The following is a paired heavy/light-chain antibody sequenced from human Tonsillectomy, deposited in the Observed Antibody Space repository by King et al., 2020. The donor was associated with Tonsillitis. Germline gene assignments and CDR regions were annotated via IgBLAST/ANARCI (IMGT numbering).Light chain of an antibody. CDR3: QQYYSYPLT. J-gene: IGKJ4*01. CDR1: QGISSY. Sequence: AIRITQSPSSLSASTGDRVTITCRASQGISSYLAWYQQKPGKAPKLLIYAASTLQSGVPSRFSGSGSGTDFTLTISCLQSEDFATYYCQQYYSYPLTFGGGTKVEIK. V-gene: IGKV1-8*01. CDR2: AAS.
Heavy chain of an antibody. D-gene: IGHD3-22*01. Sequence: QVQLVESGGGVVQPGGSLRLSCAASGFTFSSYGMHWVRQAPGKGLEWVAFIRYDGSNKYYADSVKGRFTISRDNSKNTLYLQMNSLRAEDTAVYYCAKRGPYDSSGYYYGEGHYFDYWGQGTLVTVSS. CDR1: GFTFSSYG. V-gene: IGHV3-30*02. CDR2: IRYDGSNK. J-gene: IGHJ4*02. CDR3: AKRGPYDSSGYYYGEGHYFDY.